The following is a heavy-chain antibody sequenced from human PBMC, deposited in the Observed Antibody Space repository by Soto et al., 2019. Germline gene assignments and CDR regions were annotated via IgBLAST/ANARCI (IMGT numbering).Heavy chain of an antibody. CDR2: ISNVGSDK. CDR3: GNVLRGYFNGMDF. D-gene: IGHD3-3*01. J-gene: IGHJ6*02. CDR1: GFTFSSYG. Sequence: QVQLVESGESVVQPGRSLRLSSAASGFTFSSYGMHWVRQAPGKGLEWVAAISNVGSDKNYGASVKGRFTISRDKSKNTLCLQMTSLRVEFTAVYYCGNVLRGYFNGMDFWGQGTMVIVSS. V-gene: IGHV3-30*18.